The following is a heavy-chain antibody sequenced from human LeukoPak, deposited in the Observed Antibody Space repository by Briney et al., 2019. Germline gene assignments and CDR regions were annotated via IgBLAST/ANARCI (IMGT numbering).Heavy chain of an antibody. D-gene: IGHD2-8*01. CDR1: GDSISTYY. J-gene: IGHJ3*02. CDR2: ISYSGST. Sequence: SETLSLTCSVSGDSISTYYWTWIRQSPGKGLEWIGYISYSGSTNYSPSLKSRVTISVDTSKNQFSLKMSSVTAADTAVYYCARAPNGFGAFDIWGPGTMVTVSS. CDR3: ARAPNGFGAFDI. V-gene: IGHV4-59*01.